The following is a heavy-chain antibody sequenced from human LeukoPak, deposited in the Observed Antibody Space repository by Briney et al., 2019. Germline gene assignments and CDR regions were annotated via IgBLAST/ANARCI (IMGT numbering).Heavy chain of an antibody. J-gene: IGHJ3*01. D-gene: IGHD4-17*01. CDR3: ARDRNYGDYGNAFDV. CDR1: GYTFTDYY. CDR2: INPKRGVT. V-gene: IGHV1-2*02. Sequence: ASVKVSCKASGYTFTDYYIHWMRQAPGQGLEWMGWINPKRGVTTYAQKFQGRVTMTRETSITTAYMELTRLRSDDTNIYYEARDRNYGDYGNAFDVWGQGTKVTVSS.